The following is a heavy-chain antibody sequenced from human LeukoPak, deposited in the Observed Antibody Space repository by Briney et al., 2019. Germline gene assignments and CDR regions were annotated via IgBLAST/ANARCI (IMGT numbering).Heavy chain of an antibody. CDR1: GVSINTCCYC. J-gene: IGHJ4*02. V-gene: IGHV4-61*01. CDR3: ARGRSFGFDFDS. D-gene: IGHD3-3*02. CDR2: KYYSGST. Sequence: SETLSLTCAVSGVSINTCCYCWTWIRQPPGKGLEWIGYKYYSGSTRYNSSLRSRLSLSLDTSNNQFSLKLSSVTAADTAVYYCARGRSFGFDFDSWGQGTLVIVSS.